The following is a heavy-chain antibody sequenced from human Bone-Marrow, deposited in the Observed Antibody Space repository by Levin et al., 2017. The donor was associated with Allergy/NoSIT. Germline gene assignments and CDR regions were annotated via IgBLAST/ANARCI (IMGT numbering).Heavy chain of an antibody. CDR3: ARESRAVAGTWAFDI. CDR2: IWYDGSNK. V-gene: IGHV3-33*01. D-gene: IGHD6-19*01. CDR1: GFTFSSYG. Sequence: QSGGSLRLSCAASGFTFSSYGMHWVRQAPGKGLEWVAVIWYDGSNKYYADSVKGRFTISRDNSKNTLYLQMNSLRAEDTAVYYCARESRAVAGTWAFDIWGQGTMVTVSS. J-gene: IGHJ3*02.